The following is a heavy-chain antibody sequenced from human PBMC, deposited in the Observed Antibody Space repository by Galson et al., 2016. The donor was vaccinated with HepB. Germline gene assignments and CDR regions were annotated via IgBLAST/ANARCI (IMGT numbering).Heavy chain of an antibody. CDR1: GFTFSSFW. CDR3: VRDFRVADF. V-gene: IGHV3-74*01. CDR2: INSAGSYA. D-gene: IGHD3-10*01. Sequence: SLRLSCAASGFTFSSFWMHWVRQAPGKGLVWVSRINSAGSYANYADSVKGRFTISRDTAKNTVYLQMNSLRAEDTDVYYCVRDFRVADFWGQGMLVTVSS. J-gene: IGHJ4*02.